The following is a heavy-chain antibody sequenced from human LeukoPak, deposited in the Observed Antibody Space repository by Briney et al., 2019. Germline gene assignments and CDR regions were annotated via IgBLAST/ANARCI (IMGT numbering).Heavy chain of an antibody. J-gene: IGHJ4*02. CDR1: GYTFTSSYA. Sequence: GASVKVSCKASGYTFTSSYAMHWVRQAPGQRLEWMGWINAGNGNTKYSQKFQGRVTVNRDTSASTAYMELSSLRSEDTAVYYCARGYSSGWYEIDYWGQGTLVTVSS. V-gene: IGHV1-3*01. D-gene: IGHD6-19*01. CDR3: ARGYSSGWYEIDY. CDR2: INAGNGNT.